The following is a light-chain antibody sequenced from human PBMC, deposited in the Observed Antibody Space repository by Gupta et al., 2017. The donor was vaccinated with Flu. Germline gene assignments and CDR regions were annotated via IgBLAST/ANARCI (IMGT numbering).Light chain of an antibody. CDR3: QQYNSYSLFT. Sequence: DIQMTQSPSTLSASVGDRVTITCRASQSINSWLAWYQQKPGKAPKLLIHKASTLESGVPSRFSGSGSGTEFTLTINCLQPDDFATYYCQQYNSYSLFTFGPGTKVEIK. CDR2: KAS. CDR1: QSINSW. J-gene: IGKJ3*01. V-gene: IGKV1-5*03.